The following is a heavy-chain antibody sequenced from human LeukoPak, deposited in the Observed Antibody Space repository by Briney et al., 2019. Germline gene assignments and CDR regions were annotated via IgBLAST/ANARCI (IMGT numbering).Heavy chain of an antibody. J-gene: IGHJ3*02. CDR2: INQDGTEK. V-gene: IGHV3-7*01. Sequence: GESLRLSCAASGFPFSTYWMSWVRQAPGRGLEWVANINQDGTEKYYVDSVKGRFTISRDYAKNSLYLQMNSLRAEDTAVYYCARNGIYDSSGYYSDDAFDIWGQGTMVTVSS. CDR1: GFPFSTYW. D-gene: IGHD3-22*01. CDR3: ARNGIYDSSGYYSDDAFDI.